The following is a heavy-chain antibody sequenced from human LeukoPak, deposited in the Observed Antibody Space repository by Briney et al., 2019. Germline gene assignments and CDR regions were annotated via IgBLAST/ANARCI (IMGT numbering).Heavy chain of an antibody. CDR3: AKDSTVASLYYYYGMDV. D-gene: IGHD4-17*01. Sequence: GGSLRLSCAASGFTFSSYAMSWVRQAPGKGLEWVSGICGSGGSTYYADSVKGRFTISRDKSKNTLYLQMNSLRAEDTAVYYCAKDSTVASLYYYYGMDVWGKGTTVTVSS. CDR2: ICGSGGST. V-gene: IGHV3-23*01. CDR1: GFTFSSYA. J-gene: IGHJ6*04.